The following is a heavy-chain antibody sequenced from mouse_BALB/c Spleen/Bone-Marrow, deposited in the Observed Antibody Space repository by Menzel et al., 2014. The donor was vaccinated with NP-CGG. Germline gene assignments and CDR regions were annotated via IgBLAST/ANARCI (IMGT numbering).Heavy chain of an antibody. CDR1: GFNIKDYY. V-gene: IGHV14-4*02. J-gene: IGHJ2*01. CDR2: IDPGNGDT. CDR3: XXEXGNYHYFDY. Sequence: VHVKQSGAELVRSGASVKLSCTASGFNIKDYYMHWVKQRPEQGLEWIGWIDPGNGDTEYAPKFQGKATMTADTSSNTAYLQLSSLXXXDTAVYXCXXEXGNYHYFDYWGQGTTLTVSS.